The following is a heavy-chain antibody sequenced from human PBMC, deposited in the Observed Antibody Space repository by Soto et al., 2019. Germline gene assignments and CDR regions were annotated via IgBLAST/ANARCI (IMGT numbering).Heavy chain of an antibody. Sequence: QITLKESGPTRVKPTQTLTLTCTFSGFSLTTRPVGLGWIRQPPGKALEQLALIYWDDDKRYSPSLMSRLTISKXXTXNLXVLTMPHREPVDTATYYCAHRADFSGTWNGGAYDVWGQGALVIVSS. D-gene: IGHD1-1*01. CDR1: GFSLTTRPVG. CDR3: AHRADFSGTWNGGAYDV. CDR2: IYWDDDK. V-gene: IGHV2-5*02. J-gene: IGHJ1*01.